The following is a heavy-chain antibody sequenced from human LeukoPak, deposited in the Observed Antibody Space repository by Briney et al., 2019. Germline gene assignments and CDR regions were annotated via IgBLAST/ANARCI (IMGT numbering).Heavy chain of an antibody. Sequence: GGSLRLSCAASGFTFSSYSMSWVRQAPGKGLEWVSAISGSGGSTYYADSVKGRFTISRDNSKNTLYLQMNSLRAEDTAVYYCAKDQGAYYDFWSGYCRPYYFDYWGQGTLVTVSS. CDR3: AKDQGAYYDFWSGYCRPYYFDY. V-gene: IGHV3-23*01. J-gene: IGHJ4*02. D-gene: IGHD3-3*01. CDR1: GFTFSSYS. CDR2: ISGSGGST.